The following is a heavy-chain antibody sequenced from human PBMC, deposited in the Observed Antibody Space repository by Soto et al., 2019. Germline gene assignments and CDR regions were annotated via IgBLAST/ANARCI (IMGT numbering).Heavy chain of an antibody. V-gene: IGHV3-30*18. CDR2: ISYDGSNK. D-gene: IGHD3-16*01. CDR3: AKDNTFGSYYYYYGMDV. Sequence: QVQLVESGGGVVQPGRSLRLSCAASGFTFSSYGMHWVRQAPGKGLEWVAVISYDGSNKYYADSVKGRFTISRDNSKNTLYLQMNSLRAEDTAVYYCAKDNTFGSYYYYYGMDVW. CDR1: GFTFSSYG. J-gene: IGHJ6*01.